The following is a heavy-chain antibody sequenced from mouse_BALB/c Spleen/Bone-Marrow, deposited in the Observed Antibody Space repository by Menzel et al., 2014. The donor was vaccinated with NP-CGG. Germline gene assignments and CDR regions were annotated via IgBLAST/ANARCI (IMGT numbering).Heavy chain of an antibody. CDR3: ARYRLGTYFDY. V-gene: IGHV14-3*02. CDR1: GFNIKDTY. Sequence: VQLKESGAELVKPGASVKLSCTASGFNIKDTYMHWVKQRPEQGLEWIGRIDPANGNTKYGPKFQGKATITADTSSNTAYLQRSSLTSEDTAVYYCARYRLGTYFDYWGQGTTLTVSS. J-gene: IGHJ2*01. D-gene: IGHD1-2*01. CDR2: IDPANGNT.